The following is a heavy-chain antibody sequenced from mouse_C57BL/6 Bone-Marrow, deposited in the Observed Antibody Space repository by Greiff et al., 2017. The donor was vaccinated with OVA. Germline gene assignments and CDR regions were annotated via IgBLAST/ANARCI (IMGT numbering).Heavy chain of an antibody. CDR2: ISSGGDYT. J-gene: IGHJ2*01. D-gene: IGHD1-1*01. CDR3: TRDGSSMYYFDY. Sequence: EVQLVESGEGLVKPGGSLKLSCAASGFTFSSYAMSWVRQTPEKRLEWVAYISSGGDYTYYADTVKGRFTISRDNARNTLYLQMSSLKSEDTAMDYCTRDGSSMYYFDYWGQGTTLTVSS. V-gene: IGHV5-9-1*02. CDR1: GFTFSSYA.